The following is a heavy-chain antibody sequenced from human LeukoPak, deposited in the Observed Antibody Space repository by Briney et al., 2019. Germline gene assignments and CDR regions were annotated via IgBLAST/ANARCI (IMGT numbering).Heavy chain of an antibody. D-gene: IGHD6-13*01. CDR3: ASPGDSSSWQTFDY. J-gene: IGHJ4*02. Sequence: SETLSLTCTVSGGSISSYYWSWIRQPPGKGLEWIGYIYYSGSTNYNPSLKSRVTISVDTSKNHFFLRLTSVTAADTAVYYCASPGDSSSWQTFDYWGQGTLVTVSS. CDR1: GGSISSYY. V-gene: IGHV4-59*01. CDR2: IYYSGST.